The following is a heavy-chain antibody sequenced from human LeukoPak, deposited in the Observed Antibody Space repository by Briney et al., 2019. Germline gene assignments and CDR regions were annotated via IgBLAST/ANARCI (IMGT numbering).Heavy chain of an antibody. Sequence: GRSLRLSCAASGFAFNNFGMHWVRQAPGKGLEWVAIIWYDGSNTHYADSVKGRFTISRDNSNNTLYLQMNSLKTEDTAVYYCTTIPQTHCSGGSCYPRRWYFDLWGRGTLVTVSS. D-gene: IGHD2-15*01. CDR1: GFAFNNFG. J-gene: IGHJ2*01. V-gene: IGHV3-33*01. CDR2: IWYDGSNT. CDR3: TTIPQTHCSGGSCYPRRWYFDL.